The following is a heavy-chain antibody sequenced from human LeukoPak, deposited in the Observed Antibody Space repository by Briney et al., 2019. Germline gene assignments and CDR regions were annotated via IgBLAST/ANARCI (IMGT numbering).Heavy chain of an antibody. CDR1: GFTFSDYY. CDR3: ARDGLPITMVRGVIMSSWFDP. J-gene: IGHJ5*02. V-gene: IGHV3-11*04. D-gene: IGHD3-10*01. CDR2: ISSSGSTI. Sequence: GGSLRLSCAASGFTFSDYYMSWIRQAPGKGLEWVSYISSSGSTIYYADSVKGRFTISRDNAKNSLYLQMNSLRAEDTAVYYCARDGLPITMVRGVIMSSWFDPWGQGTLVTVSS.